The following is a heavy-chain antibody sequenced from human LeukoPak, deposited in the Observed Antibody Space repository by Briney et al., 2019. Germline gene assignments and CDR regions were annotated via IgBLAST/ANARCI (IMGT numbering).Heavy chain of an antibody. D-gene: IGHD3-10*01. J-gene: IGHJ6*04. CDR3: ARESGYYGSGSYYGDYYGMDV. V-gene: IGHV4-59*01. CDR1: GGSISSYY. CDR2: IYYSCST. Sequence: PSETLSLTCTVSGGSISSYYWSWIQKPPGKALEWIGYIYYSCSTNYNPSLKSRVTISVDTSKNQFSLKLSSVTAADTAVYYCARESGYYGSGSYYGDYYGMDVWGKGTTVTVSS.